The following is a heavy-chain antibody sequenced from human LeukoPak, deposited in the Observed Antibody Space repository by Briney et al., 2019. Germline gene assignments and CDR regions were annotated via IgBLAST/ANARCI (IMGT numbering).Heavy chain of an antibody. CDR3: ARLTTNFAY. D-gene: IGHD4-11*01. J-gene: IGHJ4*02. V-gene: IGHV4-61*01. CDR1: GGSVSSGSYY. Sequence: SETLSLTCTVSGGSVSSGSYYWSWIRQPPGKGLEWIGYIYYSGSTNYNPSLKSRVTISVDTSKNQFSLKLSSVTAADTAVYYCARLTTNFAYWGQGTLVTVSS. CDR2: IYYSGST.